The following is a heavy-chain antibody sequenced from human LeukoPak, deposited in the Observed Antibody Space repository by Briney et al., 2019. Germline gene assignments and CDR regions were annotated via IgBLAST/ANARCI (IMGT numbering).Heavy chain of an antibody. CDR1: GFTFSSYG. CDR3: ASSVMGMATNPFDY. D-gene: IGHD5-24*01. CDR2: ISSNGGST. V-gene: IGHV3-64D*06. J-gene: IGHJ4*02. Sequence: PGGSLRLSCAASGFTFSSYGMHWVRQAPGKGLEYVSAISSNGGSTYYADSVKGRFTISRDNSKNTLYLQMSSLRAEDTAVYYCASSVMGMATNPFDYWGQGTLVTVSS.